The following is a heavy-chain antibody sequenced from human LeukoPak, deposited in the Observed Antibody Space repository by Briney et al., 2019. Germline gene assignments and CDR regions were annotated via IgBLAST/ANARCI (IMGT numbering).Heavy chain of an antibody. CDR2: IYYSGST. CDR3: ARRPAIIMDRGVVYYFDS. V-gene: IGHV4-39*01. J-gene: IGHJ4*02. Sequence: SETLSLTCTVSGDSISSSNSYWGWIRQPPGKGLEWFGTIYYSGSTYYNPSLKSRVSISLDTSKKQFSLKLTSVTAADTAVYYCARRPAIIMDRGVVYYFDSWGQGILVTVSS. CDR1: GDSISSSNSY. D-gene: IGHD3-10*01.